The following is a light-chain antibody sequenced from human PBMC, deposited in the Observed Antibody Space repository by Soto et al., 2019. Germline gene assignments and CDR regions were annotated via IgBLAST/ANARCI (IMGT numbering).Light chain of an antibody. V-gene: IGKV1-5*03. CDR2: KAS. J-gene: IGKJ1*01. CDR3: QQYKSYSPST. Sequence: DIQMTQSPSTLSASVGDRVTITCRASQSISSWLAWYQQKPGTAPKLLIYKASSLESGVPSRFSGSGSGTEFTLTISSLQPDDFVTYYCQQYKSYSPSTFGQGTKVEIK. CDR1: QSISSW.